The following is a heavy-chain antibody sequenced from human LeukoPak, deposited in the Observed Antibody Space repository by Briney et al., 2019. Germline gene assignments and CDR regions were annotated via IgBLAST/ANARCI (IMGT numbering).Heavy chain of an antibody. CDR2: MNPNSGNT. CDR3: ARVRSSGFDY. V-gene: IGHV1-18*01. J-gene: IGHJ4*02. Sequence: GASVKVSCKASGYTFTSYDINWVRQATGQGLEWMGWMNPNSGNTNYAQKLQGRVTMTTDTSTSTAYMELRSLRSDDTAVYYCARVRSSGFDYWGQGTLVTVSS. CDR1: GYTFTSYD. D-gene: IGHD6-19*01.